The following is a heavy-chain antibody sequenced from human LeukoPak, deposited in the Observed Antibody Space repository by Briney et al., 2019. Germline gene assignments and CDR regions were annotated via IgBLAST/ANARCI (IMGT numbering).Heavy chain of an antibody. CDR1: GGSISSGGYY. D-gene: IGHD2-2*01. CDR2: IYYSGST. J-gene: IGHJ6*02. CDR3: AREGCSSTSCPYYYYGMDV. Sequence: SETLSLTCTVSGGSISSGGYYWSWIRQHPGKGLEWIGYIYYSGSTYYNPSLKSRVTISVDTSKNQFSLKLSSVTAADTAVYYCAREGCSSTSCPYYYYGMDVWGQGTTVTVSS. V-gene: IGHV4-31*03.